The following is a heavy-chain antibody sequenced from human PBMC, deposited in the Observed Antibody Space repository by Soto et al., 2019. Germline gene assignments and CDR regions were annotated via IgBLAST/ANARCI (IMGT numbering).Heavy chain of an antibody. D-gene: IGHD2-21*01. CDR3: ARDRLHTTSSITFDY. CDR2: INPSGGTT. Sequence: ASVKVSCKASGYIFTSYYIHWVRQAPGQGLEWMALINPSGGTTNYAQKFQGRVTMTRDTSTSTVYMELSSLRSEDTAVYYCARDRLHTTSSITFDYWGQGALVTVSS. CDR1: GYIFTSYY. V-gene: IGHV1-46*01. J-gene: IGHJ4*02.